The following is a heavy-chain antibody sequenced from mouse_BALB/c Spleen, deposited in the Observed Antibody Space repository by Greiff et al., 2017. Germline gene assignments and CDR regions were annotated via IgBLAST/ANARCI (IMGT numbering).Heavy chain of an antibody. J-gene: IGHJ1*01. CDR3: ARWGYYGSSYWYFDV. Sequence: DVQLVESGGGLVKPGGSLKLSCAASGFTFSSYAMSWVRQTPEKRLEWVASISSGGSTYYPDSVKGRFTISRDNARNILYLQMSSLRSEDTAMYYCARWGYYGSSYWYFDVWGAGTTVTVSS. CDR1: GFTFSSYA. D-gene: IGHD1-1*01. CDR2: ISSGGST. V-gene: IGHV5-6-5*01.